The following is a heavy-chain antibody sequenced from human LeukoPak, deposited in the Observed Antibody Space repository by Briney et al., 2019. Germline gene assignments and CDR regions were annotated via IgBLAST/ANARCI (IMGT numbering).Heavy chain of an antibody. Sequence: GGSLRLSCAASGFTFSSHSMNWVLQAPGKMLNWVSSISGGSSYIYYADSVKGRFTISRDNAKNSLYLKMNSLRAEDTAVYYCASPPGGSGSYTYWGQGTLVTVSS. CDR2: ISGGSSYI. CDR1: GFTFSSHS. J-gene: IGHJ4*02. V-gene: IGHV3-21*01. CDR3: ASPPGGSGSYTY. D-gene: IGHD1-26*01.